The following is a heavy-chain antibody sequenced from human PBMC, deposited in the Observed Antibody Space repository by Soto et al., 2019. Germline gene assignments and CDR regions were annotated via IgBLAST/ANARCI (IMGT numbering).Heavy chain of an antibody. Sequence: QVQLVQSGAEVKKPGASVKVSCKASGITYTTYAIHWVRQAPGQGLEWMGWINTGNGNTRYSQRFQGRVTLTTDTSASTADMELSSLTSEDTAVYYCARAISGYVTWGQGTLITVSS. CDR2: INTGNGNT. J-gene: IGHJ5*02. CDR1: GITYTTYA. D-gene: IGHD5-12*01. CDR3: ARAISGYVT. V-gene: IGHV1-3*04.